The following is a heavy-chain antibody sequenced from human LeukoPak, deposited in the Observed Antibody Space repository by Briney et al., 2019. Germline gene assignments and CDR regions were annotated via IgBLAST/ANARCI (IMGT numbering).Heavy chain of an antibody. CDR2: ICSSSSTI. Sequence: GGSLRLSCAASGFTFSSYSMNWVRQAPGKGLEWVSYICSSSSTIYYADSVKGRFTISRDNAKNSLYLQMNSLRAEDTAVYYCARELPGFDPWGQGTLVTVSS. J-gene: IGHJ5*02. V-gene: IGHV3-48*04. CDR3: ARELPGFDP. CDR1: GFTFSSYS.